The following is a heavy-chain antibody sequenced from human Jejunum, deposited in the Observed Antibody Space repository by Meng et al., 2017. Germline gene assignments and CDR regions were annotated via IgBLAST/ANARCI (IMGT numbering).Heavy chain of an antibody. CDR1: GGPVNSGGYY. J-gene: IGHJ4*02. D-gene: IGHD3-16*02. CDR3: ARFTSRCNNRYLDY. V-gene: IGHV4-61*02. CDR2: IYTSGST. Sequence: LRLSCTVSGGPVNSGGYYWSWIRQPAGKGLEWIGRIYTSGSTNYNPSLKSRVTISVDTSSNQFSLKLSSVTAADTAVYYCARFTSRCNNRYLDYWGQGTLVTVSS.